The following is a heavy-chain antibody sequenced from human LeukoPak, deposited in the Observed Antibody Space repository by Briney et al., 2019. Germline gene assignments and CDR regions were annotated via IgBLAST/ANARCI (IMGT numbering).Heavy chain of an antibody. CDR1: GYTFTGYY. V-gene: IGHV1-2*04. Sequence: ASVKVSCKASGYTFTGYYMHWVRQAPGQGLEWMGWINPNSGGTNCAQKFQGWVTMTRDTSISTAYMELSRLRSDDTAVYYCARDPVPIYYGSGSYYGYYYYGMDVWGQGTTVTVSS. D-gene: IGHD3-10*01. CDR3: ARDPVPIYYGSGSYYGYYYYGMDV. CDR2: INPNSGGT. J-gene: IGHJ6*02.